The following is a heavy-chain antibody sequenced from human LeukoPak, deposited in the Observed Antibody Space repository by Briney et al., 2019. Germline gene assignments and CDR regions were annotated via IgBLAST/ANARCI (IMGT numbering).Heavy chain of an antibody. V-gene: IGHV4-30-2*02. CDR2: IYHSGSS. Sequence: PSQTLSLTCTVSGGSISIGGYYWSWIRQPPGEGLEWIGYIYHSGSSYYNPSLKSRVTISVDKSKNQFSLKLSSVTAADTAVYYCARIPRPPASNYYYYYMDVWGKGTTVTVSS. D-gene: IGHD2-15*01. CDR3: ARIPRPPASNYYYYYMDV. CDR1: GGSISIGGYY. J-gene: IGHJ6*03.